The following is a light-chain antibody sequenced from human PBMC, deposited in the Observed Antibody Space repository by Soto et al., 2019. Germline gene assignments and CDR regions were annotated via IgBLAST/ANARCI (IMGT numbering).Light chain of an antibody. CDR1: QTVRNNY. J-gene: IGKJ5*01. Sequence: EFVLTQSPGTLSLSPGERATLSCRASQTVRNNYLAWYQQKPGQAPRLLIYDASSRATGIPDRFSGSGSGTDCTLTISRLEPEDFAVYYCQQRSNWPRTFGQGTRLEIK. CDR3: QQRSNWPRT. CDR2: DAS. V-gene: IGKV3D-20*02.